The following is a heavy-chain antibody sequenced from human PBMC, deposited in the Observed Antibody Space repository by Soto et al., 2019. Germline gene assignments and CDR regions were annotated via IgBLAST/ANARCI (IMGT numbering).Heavy chain of an antibody. D-gene: IGHD2-15*01. J-gene: IGHJ6*02. Sequence: PSETVSLTCTVSGGSISSSSYYWGWIRQPPGKGLEWIGSIYYSGSTYYNPSLKSRVTISVDTSKNQFSLKLSSVTAADTAVYYCASLGRTTLHYYGGMDVWGQGTTVTVSS. CDR1: GGSISSSSYY. CDR3: ASLGRTTLHYYGGMDV. V-gene: IGHV4-39*01. CDR2: IYYSGST.